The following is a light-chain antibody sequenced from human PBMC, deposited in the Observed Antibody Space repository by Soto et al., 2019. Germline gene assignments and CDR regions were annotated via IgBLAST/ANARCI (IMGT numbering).Light chain of an antibody. CDR1: QSVSNNY. J-gene: IGKJ5*01. CDR3: QQRSNWRSIT. V-gene: IGKV3D-20*02. CDR2: GAS. Sequence: EIVLTQSPGTLSLSPGERATLSCRASQSVSNNYLAWYQQKPGQAPRLLIYGASNRATGIPDRFSGSGSGTDFTLTISRLEPEDFAVYYCQQRSNWRSITFGQGTRLEIK.